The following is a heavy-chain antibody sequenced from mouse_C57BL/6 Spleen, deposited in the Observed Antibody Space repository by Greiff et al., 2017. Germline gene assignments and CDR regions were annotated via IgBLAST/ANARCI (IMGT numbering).Heavy chain of an antibody. J-gene: IGHJ1*03. D-gene: IGHD1-1*01. Sequence: QVQLKQSGAELVRPGTSVKVSCKASGYAFTNYLIEWVKQRPGQGLEWIGVINPGSGGTNYNEKFKGKATLTADKSSSTAYMKLSSLTSEDSAVYFCARSSTTVVADWYFDVWGTGTTVTVSS. CDR2: INPGSGGT. V-gene: IGHV1-54*01. CDR1: GYAFTNYL. CDR3: ARSSTTVVADWYFDV.